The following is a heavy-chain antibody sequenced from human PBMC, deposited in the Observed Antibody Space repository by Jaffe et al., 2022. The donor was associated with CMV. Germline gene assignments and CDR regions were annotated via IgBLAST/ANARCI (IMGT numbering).Heavy chain of an antibody. CDR2: ISSSSSYT. J-gene: IGHJ4*02. V-gene: IGHV3-11*06. CDR3: ARAIRDYGDYGWFFDY. CDR1: GFTFSDYY. Sequence: QVQLVESGGGLVKPGGSLRLSCAASGFTFSDYYMSWIRQAPGKGLEWVSYISSSSSYTNYADSVKGRFTISRDNAKNSLYLQMNSLRAEDTAVYYCARAIRDYGDYGWFFDYWGQGTLVTVSS. D-gene: IGHD4-17*01.